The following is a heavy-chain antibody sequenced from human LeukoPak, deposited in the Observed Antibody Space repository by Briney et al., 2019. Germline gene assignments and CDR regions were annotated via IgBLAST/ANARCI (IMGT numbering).Heavy chain of an antibody. CDR3: AKDTLRYYYGSGSYYTRPGYYYYGMDV. V-gene: IGHV3-9*01. D-gene: IGHD3-10*01. CDR2: ISWNRCSI. J-gene: IGHJ6*02. CDR1: GFTFDDYA. Sequence: GRSLRLSCAASGFTFDDYAMHWVRQAPGKGLEGVSGISWNRCSIDYADSVNGRFTISSDNAKNSLYLQMNSLRAEDTALNYCAKDTLRYYYGSGSYYTRPGYYYYGMDVWGQGTTVTVSS.